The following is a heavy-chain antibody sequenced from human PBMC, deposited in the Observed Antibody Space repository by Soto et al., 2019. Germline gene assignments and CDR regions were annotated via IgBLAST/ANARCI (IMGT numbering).Heavy chain of an antibody. CDR1: GYTFTSYA. D-gene: IGHD2-2*01. J-gene: IGHJ5*02. V-gene: IGHV7-4-1*01. Sequence: ASVKVSCKASGYTFTSYAMNWVRQAPGQGLEWMGWINTNTGNTTYAQGFTGRFVFSLDTSVSTAYLQICSLKAEDTAVYFFASQYCSSTSCYSRWFDPWGQGTLVTVSS. CDR3: ASQYCSSTSCYSRWFDP. CDR2: INTNTGNT.